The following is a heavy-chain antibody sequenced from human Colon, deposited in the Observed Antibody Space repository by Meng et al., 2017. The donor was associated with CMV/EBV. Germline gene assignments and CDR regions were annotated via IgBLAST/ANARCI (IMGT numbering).Heavy chain of an antibody. CDR3: ATRGQAPAN. J-gene: IGHJ4*02. CDR2: ITWNSGSI. CDR1: GFTFDEYV. Sequence: SLKISCVASGFTFDEYVIHWVRLAPGKGLEWVSGITWNSGSIGYADSVKGRFIISRDNAKNSLYLQMNSLRADDTAVYYCATRGQAPANWGQGTLVTVSS. V-gene: IGHV3-9*01.